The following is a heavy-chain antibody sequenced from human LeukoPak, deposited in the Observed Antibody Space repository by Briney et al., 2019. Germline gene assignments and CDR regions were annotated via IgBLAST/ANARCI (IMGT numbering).Heavy chain of an antibody. V-gene: IGHV3-21*01. D-gene: IGHD6-19*01. J-gene: IGHJ5*02. Sequence: PGGSLRLSCAASGFTFSTYSMNWVRQAPGKGLEWVSSISSSSSYIYYADSVKGRFTISRDNAKNSLYLQMNSLRAEDTAVYYCARGPSSSGWYRWFDPWGQGTLVTVSS. CDR3: ARGPSSSGWYRWFDP. CDR1: GFTFSTYS. CDR2: ISSSSSYI.